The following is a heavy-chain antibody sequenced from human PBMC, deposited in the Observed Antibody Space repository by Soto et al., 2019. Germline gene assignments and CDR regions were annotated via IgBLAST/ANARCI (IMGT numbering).Heavy chain of an antibody. D-gene: IGHD6-19*01. CDR3: ARVGSSGWSPDY. Sequence: SETLSLTCTVSGGSISGHYWIWIRQSPGKGLEWIGYIFYSGSTNYNPSLKSRVTMSVDTSKNQFSLRLSSVTAADTALYYCARVGSSGWSPDYWGQGTLVTVSS. J-gene: IGHJ4*02. V-gene: IGHV4-59*11. CDR2: IFYSGST. CDR1: GGSISGHY.